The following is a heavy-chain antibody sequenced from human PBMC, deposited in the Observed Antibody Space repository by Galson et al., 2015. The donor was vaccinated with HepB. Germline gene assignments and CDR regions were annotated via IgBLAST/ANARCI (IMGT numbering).Heavy chain of an antibody. J-gene: IGHJ2*01. Sequence: SETLSLTCTVSGGSISSSSYYWGWIRQPPGKGLEWIGSIYYSGSTYYNPSLKSRVTISVDTSKNQFSLKLSSVTAADTAVYYCAREGRGLRITMIVVDWYFDLWGRGTLVTVSS. CDR2: IYYSGST. V-gene: IGHV4-39*01. CDR3: AREGRGLRITMIVVDWYFDL. CDR1: GGSISSSSYY. D-gene: IGHD3-22*01.